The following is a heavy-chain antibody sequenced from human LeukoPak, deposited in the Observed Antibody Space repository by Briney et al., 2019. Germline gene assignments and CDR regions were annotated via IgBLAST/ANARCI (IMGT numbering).Heavy chain of an antibody. D-gene: IGHD2-2*01. CDR3: ARLVFHSTRFYGMDV. Sequence: GGSLRLSCVASGFTFSNYWMSWVSQAPGKGLEWVASINQDESEKYYVDSVKGRFTISRDNAKNSLYLQMNSLRAEDTAVYYCARLVFHSTRFYGMDVWGQGTTVTVSS. V-gene: IGHV3-7*01. J-gene: IGHJ6*02. CDR2: INQDESEK. CDR1: GFTFSNYW.